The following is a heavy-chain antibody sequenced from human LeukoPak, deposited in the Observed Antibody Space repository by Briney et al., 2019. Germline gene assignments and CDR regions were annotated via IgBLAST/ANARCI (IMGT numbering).Heavy chain of an antibody. J-gene: IGHJ4*02. Sequence: GGSLRLSCAASGFTFSSYAMSWVRQAPGKGLEWVSAISGSGGSTYYADSVKGRFTISRDNSKNTLYLQMNSLRAVDTAVYYCAKALGYCSSTSCYYFDYWGQGTLVTVSS. D-gene: IGHD2-2*01. CDR3: AKALGYCSSTSCYYFDY. CDR2: ISGSGGST. CDR1: GFTFSSYA. V-gene: IGHV3-23*01.